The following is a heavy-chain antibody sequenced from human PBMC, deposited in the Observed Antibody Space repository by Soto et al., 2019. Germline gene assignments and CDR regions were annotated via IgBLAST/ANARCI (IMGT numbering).Heavy chain of an antibody. CDR2: IKQDGSEK. V-gene: IGHV3-7*01. D-gene: IGHD2-15*01. J-gene: IGHJ3*02. Sequence: GGSLRLSCAASGFTFSSYWMSWVRQAPGKGLEWVANIKQDGSEKYYVDSVKGRFTISRDNAKNSLYLQMNSLRAEDTAVYYCARGGSVVVAATAAFDIWGQGTMVTVSS. CDR3: ARGGSVVVAATAAFDI. CDR1: GFTFSSYW.